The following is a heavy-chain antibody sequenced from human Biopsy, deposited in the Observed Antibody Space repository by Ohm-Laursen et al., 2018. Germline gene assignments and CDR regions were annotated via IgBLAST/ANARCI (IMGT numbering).Heavy chain of an antibody. CDR1: GGSISGYY. V-gene: IGHV4-34*01. Sequence: GTLSLTCAVSGGSISGYYWSWIRQRPGKGLEWIGEINHRGYTDYNASLKGRVSISVDTSKNQLSLNLTSVTAADTAVFYCARSGQWARYYFDYWGHGTLVTVSP. J-gene: IGHJ4*01. D-gene: IGHD6-19*01. CDR3: ARSGQWARYYFDY. CDR2: INHRGYT.